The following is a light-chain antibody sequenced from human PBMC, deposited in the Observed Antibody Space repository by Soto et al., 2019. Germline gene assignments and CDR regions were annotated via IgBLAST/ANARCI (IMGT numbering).Light chain of an antibody. CDR3: LQDYDYPRT. J-gene: IGKJ1*01. CDR2: AAS. CDR1: QGIRDE. V-gene: IGKV1-6*01. Sequence: AIQMTQSPSSLSASVGDRVTITCRASQGIRDELGWYQQKAGKAPNLLISAASRLQSGVPSRFSGRGSGTISSLQHEDFATYYCLQDYDYPRTFGQGTKVELK.